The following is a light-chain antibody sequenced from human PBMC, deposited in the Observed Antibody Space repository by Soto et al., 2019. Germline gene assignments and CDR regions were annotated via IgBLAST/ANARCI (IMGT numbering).Light chain of an antibody. CDR1: QSVGTN. V-gene: IGKV3-15*01. CDR2: KTS. CDR3: QQYANWPLT. J-gene: IGKJ4*01. Sequence: EVVMTQSPATVSVSPGERTSLSCRASQSVGTNLGWYQQKPGQAPRLLISKTSTRATGVPARFSGSGSGKEFTLTISSLQSEDIAVYYCQQYANWPLTFCGGTKVDIK.